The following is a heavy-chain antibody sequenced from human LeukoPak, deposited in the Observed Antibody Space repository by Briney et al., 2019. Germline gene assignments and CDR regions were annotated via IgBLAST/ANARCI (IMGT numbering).Heavy chain of an antibody. CDR1: GLTLSSTW. V-gene: IGHV3-74*03. J-gene: IGHJ3*02. Sequence: PGGSLRLSCAASGLTLSSTWMHWVRQAPGKGLVWVSRLTRDGSDTTYADSVKGRFTISRDNSRNTLCLQMNSLRAEDTALYYCARWADAFDIWGQGTMVTVSS. CDR3: ARWADAFDI. CDR2: LTRDGSDT.